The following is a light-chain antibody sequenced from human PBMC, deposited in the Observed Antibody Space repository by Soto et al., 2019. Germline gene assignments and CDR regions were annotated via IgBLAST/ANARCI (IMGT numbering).Light chain of an antibody. V-gene: IGLV2-14*01. Sequence: QSVLTQPPSASGSPGQSVTISCTGTSSDVGAYNYVSWYQLHPGKAPKLLISEVSNRPSGVSSRFSGAKSGNTASLTISGLQAADEADYYCSSYTTSDTLCVFGTGTKGTVL. CDR2: EVS. J-gene: IGLJ1*01. CDR1: SSDVGAYNY. CDR3: SSYTTSDTLCV.